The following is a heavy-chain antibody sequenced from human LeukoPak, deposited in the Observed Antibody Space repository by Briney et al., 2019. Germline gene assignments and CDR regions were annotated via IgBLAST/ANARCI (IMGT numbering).Heavy chain of an antibody. Sequence: SGPTLVKPTQTLTLTCNFAGFSLKTSGMGVGWVRQPPGKALEWLAIVYWDDDRRYSPSLRTRLTITKDTSRNQVVLTMTNMDPVDTATYYCVHRPPAGGMFDCWGQGILVTVSS. D-gene: IGHD2-15*01. J-gene: IGHJ4*02. V-gene: IGHV2-5*02. CDR1: GFSLKTSGMG. CDR2: VYWDDDR. CDR3: VHRPPAGGMFDC.